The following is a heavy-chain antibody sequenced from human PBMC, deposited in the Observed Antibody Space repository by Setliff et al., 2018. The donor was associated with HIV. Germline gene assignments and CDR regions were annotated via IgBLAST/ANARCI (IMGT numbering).Heavy chain of an antibody. CDR2: MNPNSGNT. CDR1: GYTFSGYY. J-gene: IGHJ6*03. Sequence: ASVKVSCKASGYTFSGYYIHWVRQAPGQGLEWMGWMNPNSGNTGYAQKFQGRVTLTRHTSISTAYMELNSLRSEDTAVYYCARGAWYTSGWYSSRYMDVWGKGTTVTVSS. CDR3: ARGAWYTSGWYSSRYMDV. V-gene: IGHV1-8*02. D-gene: IGHD6-19*01.